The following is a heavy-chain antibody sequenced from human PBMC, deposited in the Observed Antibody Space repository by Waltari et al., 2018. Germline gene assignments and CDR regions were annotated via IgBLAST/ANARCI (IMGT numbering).Heavy chain of an antibody. CDR3: AKRPTSNYGMDV. V-gene: IGHV3-53*01. D-gene: IGHD1-1*01. Sequence: EVQLVESGGGLIQPGGSLRLSCAASGFTVSSNYMSWVRQAPGKGLEWVSVIYSGGSTYHADSVKGRFTISRDNSKNTLYLQMNSLRAEDTAVYYCAKRPTSNYGMDVWGQGTTVTVSS. CDR2: IYSGGST. CDR1: GFTVSSNY. J-gene: IGHJ6*02.